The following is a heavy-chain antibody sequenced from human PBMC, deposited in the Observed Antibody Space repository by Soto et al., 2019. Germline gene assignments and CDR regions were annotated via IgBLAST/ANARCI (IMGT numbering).Heavy chain of an antibody. CDR1: GFTFGDFA. J-gene: IGHJ2*01. CDR2: ITGGGDYT. Sequence: EVQLLESGGDLVQPGGSLRRSCAASGFTFGDFAMNWVRQAPGKGLEWVSGITGGGDYTFYADSVKGRFTISRVQSKNTVYLQMNSLRAEDTALYYCVKKIAGTTTNGAYWYFDLWGRGTLVTVSS. V-gene: IGHV3-23*01. D-gene: IGHD2-8*01. CDR3: VKKIAGTTTNGAYWYFDL.